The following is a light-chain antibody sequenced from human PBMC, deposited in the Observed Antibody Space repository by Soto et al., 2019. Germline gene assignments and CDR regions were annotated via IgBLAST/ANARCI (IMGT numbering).Light chain of an antibody. CDR2: AVS. J-gene: IGLJ2*01. CDR3: SSYSSSSTLVV. V-gene: IGLV2-14*01. Sequence: QSVLTQPASVSGSPGQSITISCTGTSSDVGGFLYVSWFQQHPGKAPKLMIYAVSNRPSGISNRFSGSKSGNTASLTISGLQAEDEAGYYCSSYSSSSTLVVFGGGTKLTVL. CDR1: SSDVGGFLY.